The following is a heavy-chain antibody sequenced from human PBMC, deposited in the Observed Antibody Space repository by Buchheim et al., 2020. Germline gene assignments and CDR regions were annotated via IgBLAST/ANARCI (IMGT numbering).Heavy chain of an antibody. D-gene: IGHD1-1*01. Sequence: EVQLVESGGGLVQPGGSLRLACAASGFTVSAYYMNWVRQAPGKGLEWVSAIGYSGDSTYYADSVKGRFTISRDNSKNTLFLQMTSLRAEDTAVYYCAKGSGNNNWYVWFDPWGQGTL. CDR3: AKGSGNNNWYVWFDP. J-gene: IGHJ5*02. V-gene: IGHV3-23*04. CDR2: IGYSGDST. CDR1: GFTVSAYY.